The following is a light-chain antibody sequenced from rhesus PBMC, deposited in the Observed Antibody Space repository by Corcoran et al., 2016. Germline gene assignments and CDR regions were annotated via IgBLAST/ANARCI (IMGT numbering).Light chain of an antibody. Sequence: QAVVTQEPSLTVSPGGTVTLTCGSSAGAVTGSHYPYWFQQKPGQAPRTLIYDTSNKLSWTPARFSGSLLGGKAALTLSGAQPEDEAEYYCWLQYSGGVLFGGGTRLTVL. J-gene: IGLJ3*01. CDR2: DTS. V-gene: IGLV7-88*01. CDR3: WLQYSGGVL. CDR1: AGAVTGSHY.